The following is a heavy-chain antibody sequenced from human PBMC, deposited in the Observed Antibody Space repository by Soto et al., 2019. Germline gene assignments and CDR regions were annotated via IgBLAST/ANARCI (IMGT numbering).Heavy chain of an antibody. CDR1: GYSFSNFW. CDR2: IYPDDSDT. CDR3: ASSVLVTSTMNYFDL. D-gene: IGHD2-8*02. J-gene: IGHJ4*02. Sequence: GESLKISCQASGYSFSNFWIAWVRQMPGEGLEWLGIIYPDDSDTRYSPSFLGQVTISADKSIKTTYLQWSSLRASDTAIYFCASSVLVTSTMNYFDLWGQGTLVTVSS. V-gene: IGHV5-51*01.